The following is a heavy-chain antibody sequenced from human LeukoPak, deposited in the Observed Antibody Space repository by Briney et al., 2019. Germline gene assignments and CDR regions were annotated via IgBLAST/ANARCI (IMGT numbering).Heavy chain of an antibody. CDR3: ARGTGSGTFDY. CDR2: INHSGST. Sequence: SETLSLTCAVYGGSFSGYYWSWIRQPPGKGLEWIGEINHSGSTNYNPSLKSRVTMSVDTSKNQFSLKLSSVTAADTAVYYCARGTGSGTFDYWGQGTLVTVSS. J-gene: IGHJ4*02. V-gene: IGHV4-34*01. D-gene: IGHD3-10*01. CDR1: GGSFSGYY.